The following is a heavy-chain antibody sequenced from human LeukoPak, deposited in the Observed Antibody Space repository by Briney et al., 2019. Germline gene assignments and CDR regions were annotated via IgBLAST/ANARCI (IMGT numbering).Heavy chain of an antibody. CDR1: GYTLTELS. CDR3: ARGHENHYFDY. J-gene: IGHJ4*02. Sequence: GASVKVSCKVSGYTLTELSMHWVRQAPGKGLEWMGWMNPNSGNTGYAQKFQGRVTMTRNTSISTAYMELSSLRSEDTAVYYCARGHENHYFDYWGQGTLVTVSS. CDR2: MNPNSGNT. V-gene: IGHV1-8*01.